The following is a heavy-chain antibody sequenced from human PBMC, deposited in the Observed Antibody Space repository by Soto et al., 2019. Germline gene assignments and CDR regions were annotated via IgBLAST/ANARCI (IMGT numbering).Heavy chain of an antibody. CDR1: GGTFSSYT. CDR2: IIPILGIA. D-gene: IGHD2-2*01. V-gene: IGHV1-69*02. Sequence: ASVKVSCKASGGTFSSYTISWVRQAPGQGLEWMGRIIPILGIANYAQKFQGRVTITADKSTSTAYMELSSLRSEDTAVYYCASPLVVVPAAYYYYGMDVWGQGTTVTVSS. J-gene: IGHJ6*02. CDR3: ASPLVVVPAAYYYYGMDV.